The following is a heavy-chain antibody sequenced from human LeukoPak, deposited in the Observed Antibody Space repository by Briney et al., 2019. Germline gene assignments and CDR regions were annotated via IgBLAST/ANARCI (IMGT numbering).Heavy chain of an antibody. Sequence: SETLSLTCTVSGGSISSYYWSWIRQPPGKGREWIGYIYYSGSTNYNPSLKSRVTISVDTSKNQFSLKLSSVTAADTAVYYCAREGRLQSFGIWGQGTMVTVSS. D-gene: IGHD5-24*01. V-gene: IGHV4-59*01. CDR3: AREGRLQSFGI. J-gene: IGHJ3*02. CDR2: IYYSGST. CDR1: GGSISSYY.